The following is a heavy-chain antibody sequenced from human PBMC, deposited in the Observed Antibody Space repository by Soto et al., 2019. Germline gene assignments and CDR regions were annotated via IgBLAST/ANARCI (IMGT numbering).Heavy chain of an antibody. CDR3: ATFLSYDYYYYGMDV. J-gene: IGHJ6*02. V-gene: IGHV1-24*01. D-gene: IGHD5-12*01. CDR2: FDPEDGET. Sequence: ASLKVSCKVSGYTLTELSMHWVRQAPGKGLEWMGGFDPEDGETIYAQKFQGRVTMTEDTSTDTAYMELSSLRSEDTAVYYCATFLSYDYYYYGMDVWGQGTTVTVSS. CDR1: GYTLTELS.